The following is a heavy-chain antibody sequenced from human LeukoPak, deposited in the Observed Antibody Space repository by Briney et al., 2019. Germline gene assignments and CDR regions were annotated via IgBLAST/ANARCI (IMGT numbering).Heavy chain of an antibody. CDR3: ARANFLYCSSSTCLFDY. D-gene: IGHD2-2*01. CDR2: INPNDGDT. CDR1: GYTFTDYY. Sequence: GASVKVSCKASGYTFTDYYMHWVRQAPGQGFEWMGWINPNDGDTNYAQKFQGRVTMTRATSISTAHMEVSRLRSDDTAVYYCARANFLYCSSSTCLFDYWGQGTLVTVSS. V-gene: IGHV1-2*02. J-gene: IGHJ4*02.